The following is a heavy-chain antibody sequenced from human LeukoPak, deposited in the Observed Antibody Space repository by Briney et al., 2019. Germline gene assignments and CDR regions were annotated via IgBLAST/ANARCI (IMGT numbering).Heavy chain of an antibody. CDR3: ARPRLGATPFDAFDI. V-gene: IGHV4-34*01. D-gene: IGHD1-26*01. CDR1: GGSFSGYY. J-gene: IGHJ3*02. Sequence: SETLSLTCAVYGGSFSGYYWSWIRQPPGKGLEWIGEINHSGSTNYNPSLKSRVTISVDTSKNQFSLKLSSVTAADTAVYYCARPRLGATPFDAFDIWGQGTMVTVSS. CDR2: INHSGST.